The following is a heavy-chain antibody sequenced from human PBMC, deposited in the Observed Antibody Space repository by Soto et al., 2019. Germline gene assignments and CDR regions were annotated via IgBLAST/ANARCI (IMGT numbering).Heavy chain of an antibody. Sequence: SETLSLTCTVSGGSISSSSYYWGWIRQPPGKGLEWIGSIYYSGSTYYNPSLKSRVTISVDTSKNQFSLKLSSVTAADTAVYYCARHFIAVAGTWVDYWGQGTLVTVSS. CDR2: IYYSGST. CDR3: ARHFIAVAGTWVDY. D-gene: IGHD6-19*01. J-gene: IGHJ4*02. V-gene: IGHV4-39*01. CDR1: GGSISSSSYY.